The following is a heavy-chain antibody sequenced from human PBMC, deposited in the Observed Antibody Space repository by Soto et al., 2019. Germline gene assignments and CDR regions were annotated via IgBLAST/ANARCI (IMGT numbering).Heavy chain of an antibody. D-gene: IGHD6-6*01. CDR2: IYPGDSDT. CDR3: AVEYSSSSGPNWFDP. Sequence: PGESLKISCYGSGYIFNSHWIGWVRQMPGKGLEWMGIIYPGDSDTRYSPSFQGQVTISADKSISTAYLQWSSLKASNTAMYYCAVEYSSSSGPNWFDPWGQGTLVTVSS. CDR1: GYIFNSHW. V-gene: IGHV5-51*01. J-gene: IGHJ5*02.